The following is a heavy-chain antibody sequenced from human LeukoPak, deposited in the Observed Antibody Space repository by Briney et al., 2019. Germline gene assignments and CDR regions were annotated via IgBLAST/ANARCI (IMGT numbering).Heavy chain of an antibody. J-gene: IGHJ5*02. D-gene: IGHD2-2*01. CDR2: ISGYNGNT. V-gene: IGHV1-18*01. CDR3: ARDIVTVPTAMEGWFGP. Sequence: ASVKVSCKASGYKFTSFAIAWVRQAPGQGLEWLGWISGYNGNTKYPRSLQGRVTMTTDTSTNTAYMELRSLRPDGTAVYYCARDIVTVPTAMEGWFGPWGQGTLVTVSP. CDR1: GYKFTSFA.